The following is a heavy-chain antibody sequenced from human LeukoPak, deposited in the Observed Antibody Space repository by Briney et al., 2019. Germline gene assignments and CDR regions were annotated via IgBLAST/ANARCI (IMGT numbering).Heavy chain of an antibody. D-gene: IGHD3-22*01. V-gene: IGHV3-30*18. J-gene: IGHJ3*02. Sequence: PGGSLRLSCAASGFTLSSYGMHWVRQAPGQGLGWVAVISYDGSNKHYADSLKGRFTIYRDNSKNTLYLQMNSLRAEDTAVYSCAKELYYYDSSGYHSGAFDIWGQGTMVTVSS. CDR3: AKELYYYDSSGYHSGAFDI. CDR2: ISYDGSNK. CDR1: GFTLSSYG.